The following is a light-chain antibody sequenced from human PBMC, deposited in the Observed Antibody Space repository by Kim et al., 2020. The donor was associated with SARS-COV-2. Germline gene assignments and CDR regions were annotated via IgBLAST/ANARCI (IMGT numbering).Light chain of an antibody. Sequence: EIVLTQSPGTLSLSPGERATLSCRASQTLSNYYLAWLQQKPGQAPRLLIYGASSRAAGIPDRFTGSGSGTEFTLSISRLQTDDSAVYYCQQFGSSPYTFGQGTKLEIK. CDR2: GAS. CDR1: QTLSNYY. J-gene: IGKJ2*01. CDR3: QQFGSSPYT. V-gene: IGKV3-20*01.